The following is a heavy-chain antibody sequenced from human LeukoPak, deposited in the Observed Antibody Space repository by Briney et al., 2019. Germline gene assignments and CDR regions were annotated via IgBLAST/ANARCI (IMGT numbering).Heavy chain of an antibody. D-gene: IGHD1-26*01. J-gene: IGHJ3*02. Sequence: GGSLRLSCAASGFTFDDYAMHWVRQAPGKGLEWVSLISGDGGSTYYADSVKGRFTISRDNSKNSLYLQMNSLRTEDTALYYCAKGEGATGPDAFDIWGQGTMVTVSS. CDR1: GFTFDDYA. CDR3: AKGEGATGPDAFDI. CDR2: ISGDGGST. V-gene: IGHV3-43*02.